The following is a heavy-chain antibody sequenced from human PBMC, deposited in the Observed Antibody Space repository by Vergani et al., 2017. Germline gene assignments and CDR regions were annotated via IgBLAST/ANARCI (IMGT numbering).Heavy chain of an antibody. CDR1: GGPISSGSYY. V-gene: IGHV4-61*02. Sequence: QVQLQESGPGLVKPSQTLPLTCTVPGGPISSGSYYWSWIRRPAGKGLEWIGRIYTSGSTNYNPSLKSRVTISVDTPKNQFSLKLSSVTAADTAVYYCACYSGRRGIYYWGQGTLVTVSS. CDR2: IYTSGST. CDR3: ACYSGRRGIYY. D-gene: IGHD1-26*01. J-gene: IGHJ4*02.